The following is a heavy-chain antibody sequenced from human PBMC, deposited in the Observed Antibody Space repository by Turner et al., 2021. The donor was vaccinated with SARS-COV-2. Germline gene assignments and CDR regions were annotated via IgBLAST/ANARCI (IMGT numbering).Heavy chain of an antibody. D-gene: IGHD3-22*01. CDR1: GGSITSYY. J-gene: IGHJ3*02. CDR2: IYSRGST. CDR3: ARDGDYYDSSGYSKDAFDI. V-gene: IGHV4-4*07. Sequence: QVQLQESGPGLVKRSETLSLTRSVSGGSITSYYWSWIRQPAGKGLEWIGRIYSRGSTNYNPTLKSRVTMSVDTSKNQFSLKLSSVTAADTAVYYCARDGDYYDSSGYSKDAFDIWGQGTMVTVSS.